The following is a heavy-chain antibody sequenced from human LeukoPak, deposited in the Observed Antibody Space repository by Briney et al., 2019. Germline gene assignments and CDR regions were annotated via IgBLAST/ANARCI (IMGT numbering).Heavy chain of an antibody. CDR2: IHYSGST. V-gene: IGHV4-30-4*01. J-gene: IGHJ5*02. Sequence: SETLSLTCTVSGGSMSSGDYYWSWIRQPPGKGLEWIGHIHYSGSTYYNPSLKSRVTISVDTSKNQFSLKLSSVTAADTGMYYCARVSGSGRWFDPWGQGTLVTVSS. D-gene: IGHD3-10*01. CDR3: ARVSGSGRWFDP. CDR1: GGSMSSGDYY.